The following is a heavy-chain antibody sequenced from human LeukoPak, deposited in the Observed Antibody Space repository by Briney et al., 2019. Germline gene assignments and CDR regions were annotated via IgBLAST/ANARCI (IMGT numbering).Heavy chain of an antibody. CDR3: AKNDRGRPADY. D-gene: IGHD1-26*01. V-gene: IGHV4-39*01. CDR1: GGSISSGLYH. J-gene: IGHJ4*02. CDR2: MHYSGST. Sequence: PSETLSLTCSVSGGSISSGLYHWSWIRQPPGKGLEWIVSMHYSGSTYYNPSLKSRVTISVDTSKNQYSLRLLSVTAAGTSVYYCAKNDRGRPADYWGQGTLVTVSS.